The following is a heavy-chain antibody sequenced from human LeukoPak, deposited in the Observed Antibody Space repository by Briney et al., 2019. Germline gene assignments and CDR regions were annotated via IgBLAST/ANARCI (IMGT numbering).Heavy chain of an antibody. Sequence: PSETLSLTCTVSGGSISSGDYYWSWIRQPPGKGLEWIGYIYYSGSTYYNPSLKSRVTISVDTSKNQFSLKLSSVTAADTAVYYCARGTPSTTSYNWLDPWGQGTLVTVSS. CDR3: ARGTPSTTSYNWLDP. J-gene: IGHJ5*02. D-gene: IGHD2-2*01. CDR1: GGSISSGDYY. CDR2: IYYSGST. V-gene: IGHV4-30-4*08.